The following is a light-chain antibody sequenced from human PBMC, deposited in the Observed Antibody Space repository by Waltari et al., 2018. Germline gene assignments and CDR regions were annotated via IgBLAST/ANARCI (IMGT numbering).Light chain of an antibody. CDR2: GAS. CDR1: QSVSSNY. CDR3: QQYSSSPRT. V-gene: IGKV3-20*01. J-gene: IGKJ1*01. Sequence: EIVLTQSPGTLSLSPGEGATLSCRASQSVSSNYLAWYQQKTGQSPRLLIYGASFRATGIPDRFSGSGSGTDFSLIISRLEPEDFVVYYCQQYSSSPRTFGQGTKVEIK.